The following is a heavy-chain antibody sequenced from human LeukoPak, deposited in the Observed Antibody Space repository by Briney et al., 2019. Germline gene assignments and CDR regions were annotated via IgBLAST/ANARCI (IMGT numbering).Heavy chain of an antibody. Sequence: VASVKVSCKASGFTFTSPAMQWVRQARGQRLEWIGWIVVGSGNTNYAQKLQERVTITRDMSTSTAYMELSSLRSEDTAVYYCAATRRDGYNFFDYWGQGTLVTVSS. CDR3: AATRRDGYNFFDY. V-gene: IGHV1-58*02. J-gene: IGHJ4*02. CDR1: GFTFTSPA. CDR2: IVVGSGNT. D-gene: IGHD5-24*01.